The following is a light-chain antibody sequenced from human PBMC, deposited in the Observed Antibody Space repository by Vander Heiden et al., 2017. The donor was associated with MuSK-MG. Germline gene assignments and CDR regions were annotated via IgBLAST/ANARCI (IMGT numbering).Light chain of an antibody. Sequence: QSVLPHPPSPSGTPGPRVTISCSGSSTNIGSNTVNWYQQLPGTAPKLLIYSNNQRPSGVPDRFSGSKSGTSASLAISGLHSEDEADYYCAAWDDSLNVWVFGGGTKLTVL. CDR3: AAWDDSLNVWV. CDR1: STNIGSNT. CDR2: SNN. J-gene: IGLJ3*02. V-gene: IGLV1-44*01.